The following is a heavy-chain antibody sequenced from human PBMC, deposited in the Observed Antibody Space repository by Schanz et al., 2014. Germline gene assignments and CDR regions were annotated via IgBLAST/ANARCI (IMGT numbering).Heavy chain of an antibody. CDR1: GFTFNNYD. Sequence: EVQLVESGGGLVQPGGSLRLSCAASGFTFNNYDMNWVRLVPGKGLECVSGISGGGGSAYYADSVKGRFTISRDNAKNTLYLQMNSVRAEDSAVYYCTRGSGSRSYGWYYDSWGQGTLVTVSS. CDR3: TRGSGSRSYGWYYDS. CDR2: ISGGGGSA. J-gene: IGHJ4*02. D-gene: IGHD3-10*01. V-gene: IGHV3-23*04.